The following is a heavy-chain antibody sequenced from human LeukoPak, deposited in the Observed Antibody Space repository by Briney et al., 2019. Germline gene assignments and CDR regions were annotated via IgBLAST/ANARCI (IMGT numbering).Heavy chain of an antibody. CDR2: IKLDGSEK. CDR1: GFTFISFW. V-gene: IGHV3-7*01. J-gene: IGHJ6*02. CDR3: ARDSNWGFYYYYGMDV. Sequence: GGSLRLSCAASGFTFISFWMTWVRQAPGKGLGWVANIKLDGSEKYYVDSVKGRFTVSRDNARNSLYLQMNSLRAEDTAVYYCARDSNWGFYYYYGMDVWGQGTTVTVS. D-gene: IGHD7-27*01.